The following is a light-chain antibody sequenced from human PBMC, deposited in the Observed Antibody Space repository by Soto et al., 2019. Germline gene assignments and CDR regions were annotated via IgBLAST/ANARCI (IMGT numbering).Light chain of an antibody. CDR3: QQCAYSPRT. Sequence: IVLTQSPDTLSLSPGERATLSCRASQSVGNNYLAWYQQKPGQAPRLLIYDAPSRATGIPDRFSGSGSGRDFTLTISRLEPEDFAVYYCQQCAYSPRTFGQGTKVEVK. CDR2: DAP. V-gene: IGKV3-20*01. CDR1: QSVGNNY. J-gene: IGKJ1*01.